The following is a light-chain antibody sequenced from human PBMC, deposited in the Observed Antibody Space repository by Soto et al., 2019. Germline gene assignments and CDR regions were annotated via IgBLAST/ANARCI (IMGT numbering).Light chain of an antibody. CDR3: QQTFHSPRT. CDR1: QSVRSGS. J-gene: IGKJ2*01. V-gene: IGKV3-20*01. CDR2: GAS. Sequence: EVVLTQSPGTLSLSPGEGATLSCRASQSVRSGSLAWYQQKPGQAPRLLIFGASSRATDTPDRFSGSGSGTDFTLTITRVDTEDFAVYFCQQTFHSPRTFGQGTRLEIK.